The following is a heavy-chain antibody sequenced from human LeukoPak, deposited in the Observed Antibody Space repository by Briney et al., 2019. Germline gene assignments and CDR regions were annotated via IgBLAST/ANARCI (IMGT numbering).Heavy chain of an antibody. J-gene: IGHJ4*02. CDR2: INPNSGGT. V-gene: IGHV1-2*04. D-gene: IGHD3-10*01. CDR1: GYTFTGYY. Sequence: GASVMVSCKASGYTFTGYYMHWVRQAPGQGLEWMGWINPNSGGTNYEQKFQGWVTMTRDTSISTAYMELSRLRSDDTAVYYCARDLGYYYGSGSYSNPFDYWGQGTLVTVSS. CDR3: ARDLGYYYGSGSYSNPFDY.